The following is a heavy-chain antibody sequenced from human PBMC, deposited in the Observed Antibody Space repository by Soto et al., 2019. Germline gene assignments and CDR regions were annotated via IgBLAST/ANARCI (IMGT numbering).Heavy chain of an antibody. D-gene: IGHD2-2*01. Sequence: SETLSLTCAVSGGSISSSNWWSWVRQPPGKGLEWIGEIYHSGSTNYNPSLKSRVTISVDTSKNQFSLKLSSVTAADTAVYYCARVFVCTSCYEGDWFDPWGQGTLVTVSS. V-gene: IGHV4-4*02. J-gene: IGHJ5*02. CDR2: IYHSGST. CDR3: ARVFVCTSCYEGDWFDP. CDR1: GGSISSSNW.